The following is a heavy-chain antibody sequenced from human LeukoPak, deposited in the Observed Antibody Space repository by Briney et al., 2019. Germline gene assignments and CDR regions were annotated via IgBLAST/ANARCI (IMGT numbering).Heavy chain of an antibody. D-gene: IGHD3-16*02. Sequence: PSETLSLTCTVSGGSISSSSYYWGWIRQPPGKGLEWIGSIYYSGSTYYNPSLKSRVTISVDTSKNQFSLKLSSVTAADTAVYYCARLWGYYPSTFDYWGQGTLVTVSS. CDR3: ARLWGYYPSTFDY. CDR1: GGSISSSSYY. CDR2: IYYSGST. V-gene: IGHV4-39*01. J-gene: IGHJ4*02.